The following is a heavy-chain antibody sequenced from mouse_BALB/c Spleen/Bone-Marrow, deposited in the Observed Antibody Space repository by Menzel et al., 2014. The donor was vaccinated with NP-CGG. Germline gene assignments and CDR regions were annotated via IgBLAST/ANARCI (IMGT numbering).Heavy chain of an antibody. Sequence: EVKLLESGGGLVQPGGSLKLSCAASGFDFSRFWMSWVRQAPGKGLEWIGEMNPESSTINYTPSLKDKFIISRDNAKNTWYRPRSRVRSEASVLVYFTSLHYYGFFCYGARGPLLSVSA. D-gene: IGHD1-2*01. J-gene: IGHJ3*01. CDR3: TSLHYYGFFCY. V-gene: IGHV4-1*02. CDR2: MNPESSTI. CDR1: GFDFSRFW.